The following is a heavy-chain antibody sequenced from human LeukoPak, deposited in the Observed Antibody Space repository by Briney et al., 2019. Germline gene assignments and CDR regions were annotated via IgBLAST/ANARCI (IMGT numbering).Heavy chain of an antibody. V-gene: IGHV4-4*02. D-gene: IGHD4/OR15-4a*01. CDR3: ARLTMPTGPGDY. Sequence: GSLRLSCAASGFTFSNYVMSWVRQGTGQGLEWIGEVSLAGQTNYNPSPNGRVTMSLDESSNQLSLKLTSVTAADTGVYYCARLTMPTGPGDYWGQGTLVTVSS. J-gene: IGHJ4*02. CDR2: VSLAGQT. CDR1: GFTFSNYV.